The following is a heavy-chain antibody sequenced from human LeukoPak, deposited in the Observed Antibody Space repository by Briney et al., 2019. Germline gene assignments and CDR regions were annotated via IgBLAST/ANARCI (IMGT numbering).Heavy chain of an antibody. Sequence: GGSLRLSCAASGFTVSTNYMSWVRQAPGKGLEYVSVLYSDGDTYYADSVKGRFTISRDISKNTLTLRMNSLRAEDTAVYYCASSPCSGGMNRGHDYWGQGTLVTVSS. D-gene: IGHD2-15*01. CDR3: ASSPCSGGMNRGHDY. CDR2: LYSDGDT. CDR1: GFTVSTNY. J-gene: IGHJ4*02. V-gene: IGHV3-53*01.